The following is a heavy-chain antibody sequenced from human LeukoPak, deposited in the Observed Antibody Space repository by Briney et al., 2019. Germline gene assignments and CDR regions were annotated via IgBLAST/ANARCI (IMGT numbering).Heavy chain of an antibody. CDR3: TRDGIGPHDF. CDR2: LSSSSSKV. J-gene: IGHJ4*02. V-gene: IGHV3-21*01. CDR1: GFAFSRYS. Sequence: GSLRLSCAASGFAFSRYSVNWVRQAPGKGLEWVSSLSSSSSKVSYVDSVKGRFTISRDNAKNSLYLQMDSLRGEDTAVYYCTRDGIGPHDFWGQGTLVTVSS.